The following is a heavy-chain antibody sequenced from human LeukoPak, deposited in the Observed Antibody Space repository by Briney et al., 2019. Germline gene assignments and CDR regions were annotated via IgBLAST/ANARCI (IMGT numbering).Heavy chain of an antibody. CDR1: GFTFSSYW. Sequence: AGGSLRLSCAASGFTFSSYWMHWVRQAPGKGLVWVSRINGDGSRITYADSVKGRFTISRGNAKNTLYLQMNSLRAEDTAVYYCARVKPATGAFDIWGQGTMVTVSS. CDR3: ARVKPATGAFDI. J-gene: IGHJ3*02. V-gene: IGHV3-74*01. CDR2: INGDGSRI.